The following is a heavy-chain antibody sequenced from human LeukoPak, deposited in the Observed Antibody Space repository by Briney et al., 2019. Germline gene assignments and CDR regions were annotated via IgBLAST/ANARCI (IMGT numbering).Heavy chain of an antibody. CDR2: IYYSGST. Sequence: SETLSLTCTVSGGSIRSYSHYWGWIRQPPGKGLEWIGSIYYSGSTYYSPSLKSRVTISVDTSKHQFSLKVSSVTAADTAVYYCARLPTVVVITTRFDYFDYWGQGTLVTVSS. V-gene: IGHV4-39*01. D-gene: IGHD3-22*01. CDR1: GGSIRSYSHY. CDR3: ARLPTVVVITTRFDYFDY. J-gene: IGHJ4*02.